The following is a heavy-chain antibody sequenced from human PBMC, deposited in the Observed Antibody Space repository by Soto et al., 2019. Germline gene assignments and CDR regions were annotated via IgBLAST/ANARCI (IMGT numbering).Heavy chain of an antibody. CDR3: TTDSWFGELLPFY. CDR2: IKSKTDGGTT. D-gene: IGHD3-10*01. CDR1: GFTFSNAW. Sequence: GGSLRLSCAASGFTFSNAWMSCVRQAPGKGLEWVGRIKSKTDGGTTDYAAPVKGRFTISRDDSKNTLYLQMNSLKTEDTAVYYCTTDSWFGELLPFYWGQGTLVTVSS. V-gene: IGHV3-15*01. J-gene: IGHJ4*02.